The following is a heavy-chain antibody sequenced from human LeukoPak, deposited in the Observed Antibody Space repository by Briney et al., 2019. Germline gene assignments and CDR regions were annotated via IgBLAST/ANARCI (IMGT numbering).Heavy chain of an antibody. D-gene: IGHD3-22*01. Sequence: ASVKISCKASGYTFTSYGIGWVRQAPGQGLEWMGWISAYSGHKNYAQNLQDRVTMTTDTSTSTAYMELRSLTSDDTAVYYCARDRYFYDSSGSSGYFQHWGQGTLVTVSS. J-gene: IGHJ1*01. CDR1: GYTFTSYG. CDR3: ARDRYFYDSSGSSGYFQH. V-gene: IGHV1-18*01. CDR2: ISAYSGHK.